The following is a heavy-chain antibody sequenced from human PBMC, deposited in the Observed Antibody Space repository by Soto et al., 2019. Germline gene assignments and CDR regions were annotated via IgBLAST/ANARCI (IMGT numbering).Heavy chain of an antibody. Sequence: SETLSLTCTVSGGSISSGGYYWSWIRQHPGKGLEWIGYIYYSGSTYYNPSLKSRVTISVDTSKNQFSLKLSSVTAADTAVYYCARSSTSANYFDYWGQGTLVTAPQ. CDR1: GGSISSGGYY. J-gene: IGHJ4*02. CDR3: ARSSTSANYFDY. D-gene: IGHD2-2*01. V-gene: IGHV4-31*03. CDR2: IYYSGST.